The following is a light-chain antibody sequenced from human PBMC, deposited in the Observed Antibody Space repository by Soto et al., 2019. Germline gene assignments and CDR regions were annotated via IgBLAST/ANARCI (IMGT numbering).Light chain of an antibody. CDR1: SSDVGGYNY. CDR3: CSYAGSYTFEVV. V-gene: IGLV2-11*01. Sequence: QSVLTQPRSVSGSAGQSVTISCTGTSSDVGGYNYVSWYQQHPGKAPKLMIYDVSKRPSGVPDRFSGSKSGNTASLTISGLQAEDEADYYCCSYAGSYTFEVVFGGGTKLTVL. CDR2: DVS. J-gene: IGLJ2*01.